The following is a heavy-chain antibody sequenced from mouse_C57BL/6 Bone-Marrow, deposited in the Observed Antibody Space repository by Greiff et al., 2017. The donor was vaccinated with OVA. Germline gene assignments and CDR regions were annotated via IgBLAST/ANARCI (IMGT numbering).Heavy chain of an antibody. D-gene: IGHD4-1*02. CDR2: INPSSGYT. Sequence: QVHVKQSGAELAKPGASVKLSCKASGYTFTSYWMHWVKQRPGQGLEWIGYINPSSGYTKYNQKFKDKATLTADKSSSTAYMALSSLTYEDSAVYYGARFPTGTEGFYFDYWGQGTTLTVSS. CDR1: GYTFTSYW. CDR3: ARFPTGTEGFYFDY. J-gene: IGHJ2*01. V-gene: IGHV1-7*01.